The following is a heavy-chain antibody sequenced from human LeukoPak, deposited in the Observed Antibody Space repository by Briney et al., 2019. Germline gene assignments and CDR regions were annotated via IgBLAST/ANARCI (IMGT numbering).Heavy chain of an antibody. V-gene: IGHV1-69*01. Sequence: SVKVSCEASGGTFSSYAISWVRQAPGQGLEWMGGIIPIFGTANYAQKFQGRVTITADESTSTAYMELSSLRSEDTAVYYCARLEVTTVTTSDYWGQGTLVTVSS. CDR2: IIPIFGTA. CDR1: GGTFSSYA. J-gene: IGHJ4*02. D-gene: IGHD4-17*01. CDR3: ARLEVTTVTTSDY.